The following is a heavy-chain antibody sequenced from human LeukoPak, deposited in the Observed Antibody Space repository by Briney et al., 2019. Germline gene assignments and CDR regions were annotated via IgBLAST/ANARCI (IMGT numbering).Heavy chain of an antibody. J-gene: IGHJ4*02. D-gene: IGHD1-14*01. Sequence: ASVKVSXKASGGTFGVNAIHWVRQAPGQGLEWMGDIIPIFPKSNYAQKFQGRVTFTEDESTSTAYMEMSSLPSEDTAVYYCARDGARNMGLRLDYWGQGTLVIVSS. CDR3: ARDGARNMGLRLDY. CDR1: GGTFGVNA. V-gene: IGHV1-69*13. CDR2: IIPIFPKS.